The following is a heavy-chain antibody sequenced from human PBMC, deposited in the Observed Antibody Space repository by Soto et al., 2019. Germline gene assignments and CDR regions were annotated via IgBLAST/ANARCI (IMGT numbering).Heavy chain of an antibody. J-gene: IGHJ4*02. D-gene: IGHD3-10*01. V-gene: IGHV3-48*04. Sequence: EVQLVESGGGLVQPGGSLRLSCAAFGFTFDNCSMNWVRQAPGKGLEWVSYISGSGTTIYYTDSVKGRFTVSRDNAKKSHYLQMNSLRAEDTAVYYCASDPYYYASDYWGQGTLVTVSS. CDR1: GFTFDNCS. CDR2: ISGSGTTI. CDR3: ASDPYYYASDY.